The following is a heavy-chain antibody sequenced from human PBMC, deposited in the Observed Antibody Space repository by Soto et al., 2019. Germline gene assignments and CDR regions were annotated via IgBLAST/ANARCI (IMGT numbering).Heavy chain of an antibody. Sequence: SGPTLVNPTQTLTLTCNFSGFSLTTSGMSMHRIRQPPGKALEWLARIDWDDNKYYSASLKTRLTIYKDDSKNQVVLTMSNMDPVDTATFYCARIKPYGRFDFDYWGQGIMVTVSS. J-gene: IGHJ4*02. D-gene: IGHD3-10*01. CDR1: GFSLTTSGMS. CDR3: ARIKPYGRFDFDY. CDR2: IDWDDNK. V-gene: IGHV2-70*11.